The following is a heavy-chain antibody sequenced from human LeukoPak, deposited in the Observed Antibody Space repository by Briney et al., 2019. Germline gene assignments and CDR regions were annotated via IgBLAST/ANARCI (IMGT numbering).Heavy chain of an antibody. V-gene: IGHV3-15*01. J-gene: IGHJ4*02. CDR3: TTGAMGN. Sequence: GGSLRLSCVASGFTFANAWMSWVRQAPGEGLEWVGSIKSKADGGTADDAAPVRGRFTISRDDSKNTLYLQMNSLKTEDTAVYYCTTGAMGNWGQGTLVTVSS. D-gene: IGHD7-27*01. CDR1: GFTFANAW. CDR2: IKSKADGGTA.